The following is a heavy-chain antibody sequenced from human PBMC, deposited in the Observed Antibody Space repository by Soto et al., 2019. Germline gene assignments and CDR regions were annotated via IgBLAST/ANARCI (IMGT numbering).Heavy chain of an antibody. CDR3: ASLIVGATTKGTYYYYGMDV. CDR1: GGTFSSYA. V-gene: IGHV1-69*01. J-gene: IGHJ6*02. Sequence: QVQLVQSGAEVKKLGSSVKVSCKASGGTFSSYAISWVRQAPGQGLEWMGGIIPIFGTANYAQKFQGRVTITADESTSTAYMELSSLRSEDTAVYYCASLIVGATTKGTYYYYGMDVWGQGTTVTVSS. CDR2: IIPIFGTA. D-gene: IGHD1-26*01.